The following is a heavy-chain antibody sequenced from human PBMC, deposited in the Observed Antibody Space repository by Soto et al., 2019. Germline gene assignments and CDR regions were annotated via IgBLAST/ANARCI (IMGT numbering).Heavy chain of an antibody. CDR1: GFSLSTSGVG. CDR3: AHRPRGSYLDYYFDS. CDR2: IYWDDDK. D-gene: IGHD1-26*01. V-gene: IGHV2-5*02. J-gene: IGHJ4*02. Sequence: QITLKESGPTLVKPTQTLTLTCTFSGFSLSTSGVGVGWIRQPPGKALEWLALIYWDDDKRYSPSLKSRLTITKETSKNQVVLTMTNMDPVDTATYYCAHRPRGSYLDYYFDSWGQGTLVTVSS.